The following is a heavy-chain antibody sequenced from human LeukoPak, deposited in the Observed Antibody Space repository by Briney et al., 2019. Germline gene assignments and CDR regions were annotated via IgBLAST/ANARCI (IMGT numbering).Heavy chain of an antibody. V-gene: IGHV3-21*01. CDR3: ARDQDGFDYGMDV. CDR1: GFTFSSYS. J-gene: IGHJ6*02. D-gene: IGHD3-10*01. Sequence: GGSLRLSCAASGFTFSSYSMNWVRQAPGKGLEWVSSISSSSSYIYYADSVKRRFTISRDNAKNSLYLQMNSLRAEDTAVYYCARDQDGFDYGMDVWGQGTTVTVSS. CDR2: ISSSSSYI.